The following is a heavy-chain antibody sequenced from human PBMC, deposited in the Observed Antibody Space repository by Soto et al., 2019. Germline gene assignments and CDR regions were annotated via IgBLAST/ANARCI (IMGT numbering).Heavy chain of an antibody. CDR3: ARALRAYGDYYLDS. V-gene: IGHV1-8*01. J-gene: IGHJ4*02. CDR2: MNPNSGNT. D-gene: IGHD4-17*01. Sequence: ASVKVSCRASGYTVTSYDINWVRQATGQGPEWMGWMNPNSGNTGYAQKFRGRVTMTRNTSTSTAYMELGSLRSEDTAVYYCARALRAYGDYYLDSWAQGTLVTVS. CDR1: GYTVTSYD.